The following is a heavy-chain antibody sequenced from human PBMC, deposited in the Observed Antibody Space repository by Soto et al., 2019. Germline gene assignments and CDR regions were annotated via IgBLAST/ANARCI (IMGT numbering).Heavy chain of an antibody. CDR1: GYSFTSYW. D-gene: IGHD2-15*01. CDR3: ARAGYCSGGSCYPYYYYYGMDV. V-gene: IGHV5-51*01. CDR2: IYPGDSDT. Sequence: GESLKISCKGSGYSFTSYWIGWVRQMPGKGLEWMGIIYPGDSDTRYSPSFQGQVTISADKSISTAYLQWSSLKASDTAMYYCARAGYCSGGSCYPYYYYYGMDVWGQGTTVTVSS. J-gene: IGHJ6*02.